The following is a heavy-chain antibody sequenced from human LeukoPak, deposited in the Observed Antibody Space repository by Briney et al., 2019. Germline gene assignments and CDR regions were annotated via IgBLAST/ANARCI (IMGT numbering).Heavy chain of an antibody. CDR3: ARVKGGCSGGSCYSYYFDY. V-gene: IGHV3-53*01. Sequence: GGSLRLSCAASGFTARSNYMSWVRQAPGKGVECGSVIYGGGSTYYADSVKGRFTISRDNSKNTLYLQMSSLRAEDTAVYYCARVKGGCSGGSCYSYYFDYWGQGTLVTVSS. CDR1: GFTARSNY. CDR2: IYGGGST. J-gene: IGHJ4*02. D-gene: IGHD2-15*01.